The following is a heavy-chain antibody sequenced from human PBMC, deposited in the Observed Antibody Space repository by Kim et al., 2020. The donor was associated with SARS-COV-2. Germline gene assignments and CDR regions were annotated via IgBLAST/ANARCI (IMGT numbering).Heavy chain of an antibody. CDR1: GFTFSDYY. D-gene: IGHD3-10*01. CDR2: FSSSSSYT. Sequence: GGSLRLSCAASGFTFSDYYMSWIRQAPAKGLEWVSYFSSSSSYTNYADSVKGRFTISRDNAKNSLYLQMNSLRAEDTAVDYCGRDYNLGYYGSGRHGMDVGGRGTTVTV. CDR3: GRDYNLGYYGSGRHGMDV. V-gene: IGHV3-11*05. J-gene: IGHJ6*02.